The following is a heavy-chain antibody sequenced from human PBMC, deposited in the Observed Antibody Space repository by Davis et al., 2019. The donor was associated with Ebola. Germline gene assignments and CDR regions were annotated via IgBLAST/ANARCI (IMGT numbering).Heavy chain of an antibody. V-gene: IGHV5-51*01. Sequence: GESLKISCKGSGYSFTSYWIGWVRQMPGKGLEWMGIIYPRDSDTRYSPSFQGQVTISADTSINTAYLQWNTLKASDTGVYYCARVLFNYHSSSPLGYWGQGTLVTVSS. CDR2: IYPRDSDT. D-gene: IGHD3-22*01. J-gene: IGHJ4*02. CDR3: ARVLFNYHSSSPLGY. CDR1: GYSFTSYW.